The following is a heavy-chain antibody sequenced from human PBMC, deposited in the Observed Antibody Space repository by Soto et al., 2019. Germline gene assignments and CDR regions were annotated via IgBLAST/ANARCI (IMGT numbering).Heavy chain of an antibody. CDR1: RFTFKYYA. CDR3: ARESKWYGGQYFQD. Sequence: EVQLLQSGGGLAQPGTSLRLSCAASRFTFKYYAMTWVRQAPGKGLEWVSTISGSGDKTDYADSVKGRFRVSRDNSKDTLYLQMDSLRADDTALYYCARESKWYGGQYFQDWGQGTLVTVSS. J-gene: IGHJ1*01. CDR2: ISGSGDKT. V-gene: IGHV3-23*01. D-gene: IGHD2-8*01.